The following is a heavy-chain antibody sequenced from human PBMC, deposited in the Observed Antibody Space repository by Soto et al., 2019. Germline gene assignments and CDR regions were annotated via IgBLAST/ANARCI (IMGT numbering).Heavy chain of an antibody. CDR1: GFTFSGKG. V-gene: IGHV3-23*01. D-gene: IGHD1-26*01. CDR3: ARFAGSGSYNEAGFDI. Sequence: EVQVLESGGGLVQPGGSLRLSCAASGFTFSGKGMSWVRQAPGKGLEWVSGMSGSGSRTDHADSVKGRFSISRDTSRNTLYLEMNSLRVEDTAIYYCARFAGSGSYNEAGFDIWGQGTMVTVSS. CDR2: MSGSGSRT. J-gene: IGHJ3*02.